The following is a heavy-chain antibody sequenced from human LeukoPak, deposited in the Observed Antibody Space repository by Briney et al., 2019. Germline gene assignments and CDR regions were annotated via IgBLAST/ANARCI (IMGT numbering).Heavy chain of an antibody. D-gene: IGHD6-19*01. V-gene: IGHV3-23*01. CDR2: ISGSGGST. Sequence: PGGSLRLSCAASGFTFSSYAMSWVRQAPGKGLEWVSAISGSGGSTYYADSVKGRFTISRDNSKNTLYLQMSSLRAEDTAVYYCAKVTEWYSSGWYVYYYYMDVWGKGTTVTVSS. J-gene: IGHJ6*03. CDR1: GFTFSSYA. CDR3: AKVTEWYSSGWYVYYYYMDV.